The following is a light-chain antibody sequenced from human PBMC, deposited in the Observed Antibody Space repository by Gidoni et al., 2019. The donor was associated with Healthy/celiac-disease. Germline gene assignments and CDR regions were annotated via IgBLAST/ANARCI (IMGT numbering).Light chain of an antibody. Sequence: MVFTQSPGTLSLSPGERATLSCRASHSVSSSYLAWYQQKPGQAPRLLIYGASSRATGIPDRFSGSGSGTDFTLTISRLEPEDFAVYYCQQYGSSPRTFGQGTKVEIK. CDR2: GAS. J-gene: IGKJ1*01. CDR3: QQYGSSPRT. CDR1: HSVSSSY. V-gene: IGKV3-20*01.